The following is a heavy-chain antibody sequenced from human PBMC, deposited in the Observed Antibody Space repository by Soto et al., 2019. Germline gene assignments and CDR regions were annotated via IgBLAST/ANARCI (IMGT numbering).Heavy chain of an antibody. CDR2: ISSTTNYI. CDR1: GFTFTRYS. J-gene: IGHJ4*02. V-gene: IGHV3-21*06. CDR3: ARESEDLTSNFDY. Sequence: GGSLRLSCAASGFTFTRYSMNWVRQAPGKGLEWVSSISSTTNYIYYGDSMKGRFTISRDNAKNSLYLEMNSLRAEDTAVYYCARESEDLTSNFDYWGEGTLVTVSS.